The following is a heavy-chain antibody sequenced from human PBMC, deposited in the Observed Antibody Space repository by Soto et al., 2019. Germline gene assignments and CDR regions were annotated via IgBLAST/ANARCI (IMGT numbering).Heavy chain of an antibody. Sequence: ASVKVSCKASGYTFTSYAMHWVRQAPGQRLEWMGWINAGNGNTKYSQKFQGRVTITRDTSASTAYMELSSLRSEDTAVYYCARSDDDFWSGPHDYWGQGTLVTVSS. V-gene: IGHV1-3*01. CDR3: ARSDDDFWSGPHDY. J-gene: IGHJ4*02. CDR2: INAGNGNT. CDR1: GYTFTSYA. D-gene: IGHD3-3*01.